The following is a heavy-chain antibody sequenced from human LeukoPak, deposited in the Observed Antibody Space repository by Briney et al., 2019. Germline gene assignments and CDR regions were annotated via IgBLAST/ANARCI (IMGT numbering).Heavy chain of an antibody. J-gene: IGHJ6*04. Sequence: GGSLRLSCAASGFTFSSYEMKWVRQAAGKGLEWVSYISSSGSTIYYADSVKGRFTISRDNAKHSLYLQMNSLRAEDTAVYYCAELGITMIGGVWGKGTTVTTSS. CDR1: GFTFSSYE. CDR3: AELGITMIGGV. V-gene: IGHV3-48*03. D-gene: IGHD3-10*02. CDR2: ISSSGSTI.